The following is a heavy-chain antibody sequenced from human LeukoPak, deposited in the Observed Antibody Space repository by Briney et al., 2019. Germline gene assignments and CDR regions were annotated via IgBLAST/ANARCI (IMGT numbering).Heavy chain of an antibody. Sequence: ASVKVSCKASGYTFTSYDINWVRQATGQGLEWMGIINPTGGSTGYAQKFQGRVTMTRDMSTSTDYMELSSLRSEDTAIYYCARDNSVGDNAWWFDPWGQGTLVTVSS. CDR2: INPTGGST. J-gene: IGHJ5*02. V-gene: IGHV1-46*01. CDR1: GYTFTSYD. CDR3: ARDNSVGDNAWWFDP. D-gene: IGHD1-26*01.